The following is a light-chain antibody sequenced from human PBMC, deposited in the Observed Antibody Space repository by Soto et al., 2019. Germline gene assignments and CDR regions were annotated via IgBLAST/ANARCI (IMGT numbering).Light chain of an antibody. CDR1: SNNVGSHDL. J-gene: IGLJ1*01. V-gene: IGLV2-23*02. Sequence: QSVLTQPASVSGSPGQSITISCTGTSNNVGSHDLVSWYQQHPGKAPKLMISEVAKRPSGVSHRFSGSKSGNTASLTISGLQTEDEADYYCCSYSGPSAPYVFGTGTKVTVL. CDR2: EVA. CDR3: CSYSGPSAPYV.